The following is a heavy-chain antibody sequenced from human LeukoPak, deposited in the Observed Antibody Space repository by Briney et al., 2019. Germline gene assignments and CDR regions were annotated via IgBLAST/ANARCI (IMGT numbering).Heavy chain of an antibody. J-gene: IGHJ4*02. V-gene: IGHV1-69*01. Sequence: SSVKVSCKASGGTFISYAISWVRQAPGQGLEWMGGIIPIFGTANYAQKFQGRVTITADESTSTAYMELSSLRSEDTAVYYCARDRLFGVVTSFDYWGQGTLVTVSS. CDR2: IIPIFGTA. D-gene: IGHD3-3*01. CDR3: ARDRLFGVVTSFDY. CDR1: GGTFISYA.